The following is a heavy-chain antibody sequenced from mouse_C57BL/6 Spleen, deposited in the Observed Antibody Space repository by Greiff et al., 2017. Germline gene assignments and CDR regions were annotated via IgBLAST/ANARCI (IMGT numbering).Heavy chain of an antibody. CDR3: ASSNYAMDY. V-gene: IGHV1-7*01. Sequence: QVQLQQSGAELAKPGASVKLSCKASGYTFTSYWMHWVKQRPGQGLEWIGYINPSSGYTKYNQKFKDKATLTADKSSSPAYMQLSSLTYEDSAVDYCASSNYAMDYWGQGTSVTVSS. CDR2: INPSSGYT. CDR1: GYTFTSYW. J-gene: IGHJ4*01. D-gene: IGHD1-1*01.